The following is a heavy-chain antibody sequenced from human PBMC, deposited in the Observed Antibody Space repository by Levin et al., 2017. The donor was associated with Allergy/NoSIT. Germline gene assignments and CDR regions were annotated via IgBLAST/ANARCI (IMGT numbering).Heavy chain of an antibody. CDR2: INPNSGGT. D-gene: IGHD2-15*01. CDR1: GYTFTGYY. V-gene: IGHV1-2*06. Sequence: GASVKVSCKASGYTFTGYYMHWVRQAPGQGLEWMGRINPNSGGTNYAQKFQGRVTMTRDTSISTAYMELSRLRSDDTAVYYCARAGPVWGYCSGGSCYGGGYWGQGTLVTVSS. J-gene: IGHJ4*02. CDR3: ARAGPVWGYCSGGSCYGGGY.